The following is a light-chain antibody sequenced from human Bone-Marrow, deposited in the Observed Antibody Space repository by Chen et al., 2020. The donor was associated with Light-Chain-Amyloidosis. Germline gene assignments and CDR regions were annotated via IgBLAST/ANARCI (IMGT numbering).Light chain of an antibody. CDR1: NIGSTS. Sequence: SYVLTQPSSVSVAPGQTATIACGGNNIGSTSVHWYQQTPGQAPLLVVYDDSDRPAGIPERLSGSNAGNTATLTISRVEAGDEADYDCQVWDRSSERPVFGGGTKLTVL. J-gene: IGLJ3*02. V-gene: IGLV3-21*02. CDR3: QVWDRSSERPV. CDR2: DDS.